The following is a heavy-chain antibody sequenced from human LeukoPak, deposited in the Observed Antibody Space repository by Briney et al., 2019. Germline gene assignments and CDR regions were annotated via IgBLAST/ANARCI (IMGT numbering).Heavy chain of an antibody. D-gene: IGHD6-19*01. CDR1: GFTFGDYA. CDR2: ISWNSGSI. CDR3: PKDRSGWGSSYFDY. V-gene: IGHV3-9*01. J-gene: IGHJ4*02. Sequence: PGGSLRLSCAASGFTFGDYAMHWVRQAPGKGLEWVSGISWNSGSIGYADSVKGQFTISRDNAKNSLYLQMNSLRAEDTALYYCPKDRSGWGSSYFDYWGQGTLVTVSS.